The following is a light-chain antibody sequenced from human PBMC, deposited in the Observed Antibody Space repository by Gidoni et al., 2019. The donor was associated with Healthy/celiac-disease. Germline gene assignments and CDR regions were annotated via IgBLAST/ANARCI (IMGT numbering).Light chain of an antibody. CDR2: DAS. J-gene: IGKJ5*01. Sequence: EIVLTQSPATLSLSPGESATLSCRASQGVSSYLAWYQQKPGQAPRLLIYDASNRATGIPARFSGSGPGTDFTLTISSLEPEDFAVYYCQQRSNWHPRITFXXXTRLEIK. CDR1: QGVSSY. CDR3: QQRSNWHPRIT. V-gene: IGKV3D-11*01.